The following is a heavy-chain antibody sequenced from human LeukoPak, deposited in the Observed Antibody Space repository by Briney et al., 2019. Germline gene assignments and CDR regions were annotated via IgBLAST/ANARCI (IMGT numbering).Heavy chain of an antibody. J-gene: IGHJ4*02. V-gene: IGHV4-61*01. CDR3: AKYGYSGYGYDY. Sequence: SETLSLTCTVSGGSVSSGNYYWSWIRQPPGKGLEWIGYIYNSGSTNYNPSLKSRATISVDTSKNQFSLKLTSVTAADTAVYYCAKYGYSGYGYDYWGQGTLVTVSS. CDR1: GGSVSSGNYY. D-gene: IGHD5-12*01. CDR2: IYNSGST.